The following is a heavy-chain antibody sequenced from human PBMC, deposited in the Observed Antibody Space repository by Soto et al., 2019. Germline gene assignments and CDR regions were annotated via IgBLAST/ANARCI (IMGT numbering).Heavy chain of an antibody. Sequence: EVQKLESGGGLVQPEGSLRLSCAASGLTFSAYPMSWFRQAPGKGLEWVSSMSGSGDRTYSADSVKGRFTTSRDNSKNTLYLQMNSLRVEDTAVYFCPFGWGGGHEGYWGQGTLVTVSS. J-gene: IGHJ4*02. CDR3: PFGWGGGHEGY. V-gene: IGHV3-23*01. D-gene: IGHD5-12*01. CDR1: GLTFSAYP. CDR2: MSGSGDRT.